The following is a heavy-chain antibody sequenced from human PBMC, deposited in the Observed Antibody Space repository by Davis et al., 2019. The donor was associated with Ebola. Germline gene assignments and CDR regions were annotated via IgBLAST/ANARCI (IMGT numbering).Heavy chain of an antibody. J-gene: IGHJ6*03. V-gene: IGHV3-30-3*02. D-gene: IGHD2-2*01. CDR1: GFTFSSYA. CDR2: ISYDGSNK. Sequence: PGGSLRLSCAASGFTFSSYAMHWVRQAPGKGLEWVAVISYDGSNKYYADSVKGRFTISRDNSKNTLYLQMNSLRAEDTAVYYCAKWVLPAAISLRYYYMDVWGKGTTVTVSS. CDR3: AKWVLPAAISLRYYYMDV.